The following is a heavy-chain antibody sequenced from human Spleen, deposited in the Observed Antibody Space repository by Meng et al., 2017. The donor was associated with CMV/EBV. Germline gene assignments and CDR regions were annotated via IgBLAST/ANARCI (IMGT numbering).Heavy chain of an antibody. Sequence: GESLKISCKGSGYSFTSYWIGWVRQMPGKGLEWMEIIYPGDSDIRYSPSFQGQVTISADKSISTAYLQWSSLKASDSAMYYCARLGVSSTYFDYWGQATLVTVSS. D-gene: IGHD2-2*01. CDR1: GYSFTSYW. J-gene: IGHJ4*02. CDR2: IYPGDSDI. V-gene: IGHV5-51*01. CDR3: ARLGVSSTYFDY.